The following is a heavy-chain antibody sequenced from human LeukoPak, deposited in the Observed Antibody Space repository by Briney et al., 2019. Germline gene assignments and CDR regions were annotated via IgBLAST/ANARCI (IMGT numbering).Heavy chain of an antibody. CDR3: ARESGSGSYYNVALNWFDP. D-gene: IGHD3-10*01. CDR1: GGSISSYY. J-gene: IGHJ5*02. Sequence: SETLSLTCTVSGGSISSYYWSWIRQPPGKGLEWIGYIYYSGSTNYNPSLKSRVTISVDTSKNQFSLKLSSVTAADTAVYYCARESGSGSYYNVALNWFDPWGQGTLVTVSS. CDR2: IYYSGST. V-gene: IGHV4-59*12.